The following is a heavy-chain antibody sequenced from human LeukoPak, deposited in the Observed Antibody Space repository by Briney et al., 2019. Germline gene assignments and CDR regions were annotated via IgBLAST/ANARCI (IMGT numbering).Heavy chain of an antibody. V-gene: IGHV1-3*01. Sequence: ASVKVSCKASGYTFTSYAMHWVRQAPGQRLEWMGWINAGNGNTKYSQKFQGRVTITRDTSASTAYMELSSLRSEDTAVYYCATEHNYYGSGSYYTSDYWGQGTLVTVSS. CDR3: ATEHNYYGSGSYYTSDY. J-gene: IGHJ4*02. CDR1: GYTFTSYA. CDR2: INAGNGNT. D-gene: IGHD3-10*01.